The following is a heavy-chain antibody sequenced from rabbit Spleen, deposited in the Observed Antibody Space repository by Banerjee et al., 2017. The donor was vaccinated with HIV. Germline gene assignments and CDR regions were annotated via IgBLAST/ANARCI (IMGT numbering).Heavy chain of an antibody. D-gene: IGHD3-1*01. CDR1: GFDLSDYYY. V-gene: IGHV1S40*01. Sequence: QSLEESGGDLVKPGASLTLTCTASGFDLSDYYYMYWVRQAPGKGLEWIGCIYTGGSGGVYYASWTKGRFTISKTSSTTVTLQMTGLTAADTATYFCGRSSDAGYAAYGYGFNLWGQGPLVTVS. CDR2: IYTGGSGGV. CDR3: GRSSDAGYAAYGYGFNL. J-gene: IGHJ4*01.